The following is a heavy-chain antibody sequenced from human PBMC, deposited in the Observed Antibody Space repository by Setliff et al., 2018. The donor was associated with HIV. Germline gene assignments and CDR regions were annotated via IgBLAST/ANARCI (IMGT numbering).Heavy chain of an antibody. J-gene: IGHJ4*02. CDR2: IRFNGNDK. V-gene: IGHV3-30*02. D-gene: IGHD2-21*01. CDR1: GFIFKTYD. Sequence: GSLRLSCATSGFIFKTYDIHWVRQAPGKGLEWVTFIRFNGNDKYYADSVKGRFTISRDNSKNTLDLQINSLRPEDTAVYYCVTRYCGESICPEFDYWGQGTLVTVS. CDR3: VTRYCGESICPEFDY.